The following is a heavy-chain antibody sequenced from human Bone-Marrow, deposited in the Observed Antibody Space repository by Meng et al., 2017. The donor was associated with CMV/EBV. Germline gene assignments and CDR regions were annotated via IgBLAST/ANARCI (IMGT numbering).Heavy chain of an antibody. J-gene: IGHJ4*02. Sequence: SETLSLTCTVSGGSISTTSYYWGWVRQPPGKGLEWIGNIYYSGSAYYNPSLKSRATISVDTSKNQFSLKLSSVTAADTAVYYCAVRFLEWLSLDYWGQGTLVTVSS. D-gene: IGHD3-3*01. V-gene: IGHV4-39*01. CDR2: IYYSGSA. CDR3: AVRFLEWLSLDY. CDR1: GGSISTTSYY.